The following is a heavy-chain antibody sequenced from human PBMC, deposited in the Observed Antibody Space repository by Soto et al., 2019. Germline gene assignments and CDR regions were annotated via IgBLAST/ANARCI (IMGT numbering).Heavy chain of an antibody. J-gene: IGHJ6*02. Sequence: QVQLVESGGGVVQPGRSLRLSCAASGFTFSDYAMHWVRQAPGKGLEWVAVISYDGSNKYYADSVKGRFTISRDNSKNPLYLQMNSLRAEDTAVYYCASETEELELRRYGMDVWGQGTTVTVSS. CDR3: ASETEELELRRYGMDV. CDR1: GFTFSDYA. D-gene: IGHD1-7*01. V-gene: IGHV3-30-3*01. CDR2: ISYDGSNK.